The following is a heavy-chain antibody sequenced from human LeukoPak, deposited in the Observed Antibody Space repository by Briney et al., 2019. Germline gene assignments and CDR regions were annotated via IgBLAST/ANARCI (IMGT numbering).Heavy chain of an antibody. CDR2: IYTSGST. CDR1: GGSISSYY. D-gene: IGHD1-26*01. Sequence: SETLSLTCTVSGGSISSYYWSWIRQPAGKGLEWIGRIYTSGSTNYNPSLKSRVTMSVDTSKNQFSPKLSSVTAADTAVYYCARDLHIMGAMVAFDIWGQGTMVTVSS. J-gene: IGHJ3*02. CDR3: ARDLHIMGAMVAFDI. V-gene: IGHV4-4*07.